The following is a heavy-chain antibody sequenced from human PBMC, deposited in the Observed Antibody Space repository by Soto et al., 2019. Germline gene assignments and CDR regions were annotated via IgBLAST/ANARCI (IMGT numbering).Heavy chain of an antibody. J-gene: IGHJ4*02. CDR1: GFPFSNYA. Sequence: QVQLVESGGGVVQPGRSLRLSCEASGFPFSNYAMHWVRQAPGKGLEWVAVILFDGSKKYHADSVKGRLTISRDNSKNTLYLQMNSLRAEDTAVYYCARGAVGDYFDYWGQGTLVTVSS. CDR3: ARGAVGDYFDY. CDR2: ILFDGSKK. D-gene: IGHD3-16*01. V-gene: IGHV3-30-3*01.